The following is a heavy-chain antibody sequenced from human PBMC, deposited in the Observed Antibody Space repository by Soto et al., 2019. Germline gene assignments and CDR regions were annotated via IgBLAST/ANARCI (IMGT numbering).Heavy chain of an antibody. D-gene: IGHD3-10*01. Sequence: GGSLRLSCAASGFTFSSYSMNWVRQAPGKGLEWVTSISSGSSYIYYADSVKGRFTISRDNAKNSLYLQMNSLRAEDTAVYYCARSSGGSGKLWNYYGMDVWGQGTTVTVSS. V-gene: IGHV3-21*06. J-gene: IGHJ6*02. CDR3: ARSSGGSGKLWNYYGMDV. CDR2: ISSGSSYI. CDR1: GFTFSSYS.